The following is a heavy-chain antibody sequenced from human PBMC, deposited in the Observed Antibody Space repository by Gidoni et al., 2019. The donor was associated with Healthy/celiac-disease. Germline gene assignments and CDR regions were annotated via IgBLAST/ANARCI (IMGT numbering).Heavy chain of an antibody. CDR3: ARRDCSSTSCYFPSAAYYYMDV. D-gene: IGHD2-2*01. CDR2: ISSSGSTI. Sequence: QVQLVESGGGLVKPGGSLRLSCAASGFTFRDYYMSWIRQAPGKGLEWVSYISSSGSTIYYADSVKGRFTISRDNAKNSLYLQMNSLRAEDTAVYYCARRDCSSTSCYFPSAAYYYMDVWGKGTTVTVSS. V-gene: IGHV3-11*01. CDR1: GFTFRDYY. J-gene: IGHJ6*03.